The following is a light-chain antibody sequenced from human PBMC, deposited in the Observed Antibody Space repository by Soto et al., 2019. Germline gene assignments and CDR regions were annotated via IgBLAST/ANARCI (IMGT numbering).Light chain of an antibody. CDR3: SSYTSSSTLYV. V-gene: IGLV2-14*01. Sequence: QSVLTQPASVSGSPGQSITISCTGTSSDVGGYNYVSWYQHHPGKAPKFMIYEVSNRPSGVSNRFSGSKSGNTASLTISGLQAEDEATYYCSSYTSSSTLYVFGTGTKLIVL. J-gene: IGLJ1*01. CDR1: SSDVGGYNY. CDR2: EVS.